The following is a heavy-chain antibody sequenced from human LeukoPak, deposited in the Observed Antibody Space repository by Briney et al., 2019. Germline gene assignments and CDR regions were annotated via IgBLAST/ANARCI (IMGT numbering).Heavy chain of an antibody. D-gene: IGHD1-14*01. CDR2: IIPILGTA. V-gene: IGHV1-69*04. CDR3: ATEGVGLTDAFDI. CDR1: GGTFSSYA. J-gene: IGHJ3*02. Sequence: ASVKVSCKASGGTFSSYAISWVRQAPGQGLEWMGRIIPILGTANYAQKFQGRVTITADKSTSTAYMELSSLRSEDTAVYYCATEGVGLTDAFDIWGQGTMVTVSS.